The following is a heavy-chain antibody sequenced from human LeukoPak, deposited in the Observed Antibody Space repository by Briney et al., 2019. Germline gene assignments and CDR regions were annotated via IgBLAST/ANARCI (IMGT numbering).Heavy chain of an antibody. Sequence: PSETLSLTCTVSGGSISSYYWSWIRQPAGKGLEWIGRIYTSGSTNYNPSLKSRVTISVDTSKNQFSLKLSSVTAADTAVYYCARGYSYGRNYCYYYMDVWGKGTTVTVSS. CDR1: GGSISSYY. CDR2: IYTSGST. V-gene: IGHV4-4*07. J-gene: IGHJ6*03. CDR3: ARGYSYGRNYCYYYMDV. D-gene: IGHD5-18*01.